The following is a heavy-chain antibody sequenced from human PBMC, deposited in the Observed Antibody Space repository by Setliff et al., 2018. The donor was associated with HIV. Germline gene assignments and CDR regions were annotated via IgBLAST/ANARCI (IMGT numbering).Heavy chain of an antibody. CDR1: GDTFRSRA. Sequence: SVKVSCKASGDTFRSRAFNWVRQAPGQGPEWMGGIIPMFGTANYAQTFQGRVTITADESTSTVYMELSSLRSDDTALYYCAREGNSGHGGQIEFDYWGQGTLVTVSS. J-gene: IGHJ4*02. V-gene: IGHV1-69*13. CDR3: AREGNSGHGGQIEFDY. D-gene: IGHD1-26*01. CDR2: IIPMFGTA.